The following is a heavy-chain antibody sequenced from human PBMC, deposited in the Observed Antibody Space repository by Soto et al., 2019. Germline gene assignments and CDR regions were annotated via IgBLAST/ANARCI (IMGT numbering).Heavy chain of an antibody. J-gene: IGHJ3*02. D-gene: IGHD5-12*01. CDR3: ARDKLGFNAFDI. CDR1: GGSIRSYY. CDR2: IYYVFST. V-gene: IGHV4-59*01. Sequence: SETLSLTCTVSGGSIRSYYWIWIRQPPVNGLEFIGYIYYVFSTNYNPSLKSRVTIAVYTSKNQFSLKLISVTAAYTSVYYCARDKLGFNAFDIWGQGTMVTVSS.